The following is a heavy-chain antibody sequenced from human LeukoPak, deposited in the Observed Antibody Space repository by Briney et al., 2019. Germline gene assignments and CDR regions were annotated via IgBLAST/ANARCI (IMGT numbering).Heavy chain of an antibody. CDR2: IYHPVDT. Sequence: PSETLSLTCTVSGYSISSNYYWAWIRQPPGKGLEWIGSIYHPVDTSYNPSLKSRITMSVDTSKNQFSLKLSSVTAADTAVYFCARGPYSYDSSGAFDIWGQGTMVTVSS. CDR1: GYSISSNYY. V-gene: IGHV4-38-2*02. CDR3: ARGPYSYDSSGAFDI. J-gene: IGHJ3*02. D-gene: IGHD3-22*01.